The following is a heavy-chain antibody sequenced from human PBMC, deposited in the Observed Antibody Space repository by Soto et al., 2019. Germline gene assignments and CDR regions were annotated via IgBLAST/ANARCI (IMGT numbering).Heavy chain of an antibody. J-gene: IGHJ4*02. CDR1: GGSISSGGYY. CDR2: IYYSGST. Sequence: PSETLSLTCTVSGGSISSGGYYWSWIRQHPGKGLEWIGYIYYSGSTYYNPSLKSRVTISVDTSKNQFSLKLSSATAADTAVYYCARGAAGTFDYWGQGTLVTVSS. CDR3: ARGAAGTFDY. D-gene: IGHD6-13*01. V-gene: IGHV4-31*03.